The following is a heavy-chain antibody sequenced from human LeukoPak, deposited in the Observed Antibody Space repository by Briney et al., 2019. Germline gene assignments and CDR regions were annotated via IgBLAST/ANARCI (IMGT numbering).Heavy chain of an antibody. CDR2: IRSKAYGGTT. CDR3: TSGYSSGWYGFY. V-gene: IGHV3-49*04. Sequence: GGSLRLSCTASGFTFSSYVMHWVRQAPGKGLEWVGFIRSKAYGGTTEYAASVKGRFTISRDDSKSIAYLQMNSLKTEDTAVYYCTSGYSSGWYGFYWGQGTLVTVSS. J-gene: IGHJ4*02. D-gene: IGHD6-19*01. CDR1: GFTFSSYV.